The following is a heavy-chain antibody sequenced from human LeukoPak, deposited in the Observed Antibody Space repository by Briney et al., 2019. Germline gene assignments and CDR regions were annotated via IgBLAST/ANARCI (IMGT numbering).Heavy chain of an antibody. D-gene: IGHD3-22*01. Sequence: PGRSLRLSCAASGFVFSSYGMYWVRQAPGKGLEWVAVIWYDGSNKYYADSARGRFTISRDNSKNTVYLQMNSLRAEDTAMYYCAKDYGSRGYSPFFGDAFDIWGRGTMVTVSS. CDR2: IWYDGSNK. J-gene: IGHJ3*02. V-gene: IGHV3-33*06. CDR1: GFVFSSYG. CDR3: AKDYGSRGYSPFFGDAFDI.